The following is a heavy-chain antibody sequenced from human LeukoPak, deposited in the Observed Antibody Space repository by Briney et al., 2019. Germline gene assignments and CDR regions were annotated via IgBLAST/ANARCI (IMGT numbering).Heavy chain of an antibody. CDR3: ARRRAKHAFDI. CDR1: GGSFSGYY. CDR2: INHSGST. V-gene: IGHV4-34*01. J-gene: IGHJ3*02. Sequence: SETLSLTCAVYGGSFSGYYWSWIRQPPGKGLEWIGEINHSGSTNYNPSLKSRVTISVDTSKNQLSLKLSSVTAADTAVYYCARRRAKHAFDIWGQGTMVTVSS.